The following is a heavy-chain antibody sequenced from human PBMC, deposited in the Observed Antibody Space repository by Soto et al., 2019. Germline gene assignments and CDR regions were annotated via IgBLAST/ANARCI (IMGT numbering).Heavy chain of an antibody. D-gene: IGHD4-4*01. CDR3: ARGERTMTTVTRNYYYYGMDV. J-gene: IGHJ6*02. CDR2: IIPIFGTA. Sequence: QVQLVQSGAEVKKPGSSVKVSCKASGGTFSSYAISWVRQAPGQGLEWMGGIIPIFGTANYAQKFQGRVTITADESTSTAYMELSSLRSEDTAVYYCARGERTMTTVTRNYYYYGMDVWGQGTTVTVSS. V-gene: IGHV1-69*12. CDR1: GGTFSSYA.